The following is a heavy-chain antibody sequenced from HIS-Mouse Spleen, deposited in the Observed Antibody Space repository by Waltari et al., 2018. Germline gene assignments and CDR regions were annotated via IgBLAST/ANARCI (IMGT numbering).Heavy chain of an antibody. CDR1: GFTVSSNY. CDR3: ASSEAVSVGHFDY. CDR2: IYSGGST. J-gene: IGHJ4*02. V-gene: IGHV3-53*01. Sequence: EVQLVESGGGLIQPGGSLRLSCAASGFTVSSNYMSWVRQAPGKGLALVSVIYSGGSTSYAASGKGRFTISRNNSKNTLYLQMNSLRAEDTAVYYCASSEAVSVGHFDYWGQGTLVTVSS.